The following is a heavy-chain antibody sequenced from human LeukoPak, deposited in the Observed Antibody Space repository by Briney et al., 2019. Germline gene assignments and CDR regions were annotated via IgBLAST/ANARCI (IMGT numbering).Heavy chain of an antibody. V-gene: IGHV1-2*02. CDR2: INPHSGGT. J-gene: IGHJ4*02. Sequence: GASVKVSCEASGYTFTDYYMHWVRQAPGQGLEWMGWINPHSGGTDHAQKVQGRVTMTRDTSISTAYMELSRLRSDDTAVYYCARDMDSGPDFFDYWGLGTLVTVSS. D-gene: IGHD1-26*01. CDR1: GYTFTDYY. CDR3: ARDMDSGPDFFDY.